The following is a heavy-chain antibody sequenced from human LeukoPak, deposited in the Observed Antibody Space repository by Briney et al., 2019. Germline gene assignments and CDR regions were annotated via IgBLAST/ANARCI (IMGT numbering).Heavy chain of an antibody. V-gene: IGHV3-7*01. CDR1: GFSFTTYW. D-gene: IGHD3-10*01. Sequence: GESLRLSCAASGFSFTTYWMSWVRQAPGKGPEWVANIKQDGTEKYYVDSVKGRFSISRDNAKNSLYLQMNSLRVEDTAVYYCAKLAKYFYGSETYYFFEHWGQGTPVTASS. J-gene: IGHJ4*02. CDR2: IKQDGTEK. CDR3: AKLAKYFYGSETYYFFEH.